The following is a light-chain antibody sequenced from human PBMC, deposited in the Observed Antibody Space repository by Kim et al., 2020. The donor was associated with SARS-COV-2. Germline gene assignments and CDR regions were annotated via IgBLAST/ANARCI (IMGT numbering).Light chain of an antibody. CDR1: SSNSGNNY. Sequence: GQRSTISCTGSSSNSGNNYVYWYQQFPGPAPKLRINTNDQRPAGVPDRFSGSKSGTSASLAISGLRSEDEADYYCAAWDDSLSGRVFGGGTQLTVL. V-gene: IGLV1-47*02. J-gene: IGLJ3*02. CDR3: AAWDDSLSGRV. CDR2: TND.